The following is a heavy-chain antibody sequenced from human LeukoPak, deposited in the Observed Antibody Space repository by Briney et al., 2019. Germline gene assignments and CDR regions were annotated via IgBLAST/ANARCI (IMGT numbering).Heavy chain of an antibody. V-gene: IGHV4-30-4*01. CDR2: IYYSGST. Sequence: SQTLSLTCTVSGGSISSGDYYWSWIRQPPGKGLEWIGYIYYSGSTYYNPSLKSRVTISVDTSKNQFSLKLSSVTAADTAVYYCARDRLLDFSGWPYYYGMDVWGQGTTVTVSS. D-gene: IGHD6-19*01. CDR1: GGSISSGDYY. J-gene: IGHJ6*02. CDR3: ARDRLLDFSGWPYYYGMDV.